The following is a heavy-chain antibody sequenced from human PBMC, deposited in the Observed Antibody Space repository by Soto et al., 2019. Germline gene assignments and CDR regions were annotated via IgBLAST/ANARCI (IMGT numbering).Heavy chain of an antibody. V-gene: IGHV3-23*01. D-gene: IGHD2-8*02. J-gene: IGHJ3*02. CDR1: GFICSSYD. CDR2: ILVGGST. CDR3: AKATATGGGAFEI. Sequence: GGSLRLSCAVSGFICSSYDMSWVRQAPGKGLEWVSTILVGGSTHYEDSVRGRFTISRDTSKNTVYLQMNSLTAGDTAVYYCAKATATGGGAFEIYGQGTMVTVSS.